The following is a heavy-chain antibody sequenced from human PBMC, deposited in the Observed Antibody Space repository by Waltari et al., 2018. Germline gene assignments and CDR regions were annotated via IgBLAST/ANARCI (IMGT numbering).Heavy chain of an antibody. J-gene: IGHJ4*02. D-gene: IGHD1-1*01. CDR1: GFTISRFW. V-gene: IGHV3-7*01. Sequence: EAQLVQSGGGLVQPGGSLTLSCAASGFTISRFWITWIRQAPGQGLQWVAKIGPDGSDKYYVDSVKGRFTISRDNAENSLLLQMSSLRVEDTALYYCVGWNDPINSWGQGTLVAVSS. CDR2: IGPDGSDK. CDR3: VGWNDPINS.